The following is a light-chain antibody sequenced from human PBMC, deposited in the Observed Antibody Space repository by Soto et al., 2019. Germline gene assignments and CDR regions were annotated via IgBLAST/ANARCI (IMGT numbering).Light chain of an antibody. CDR1: QSISNW. CDR3: EQYSDNCT. V-gene: IGKV1-5*03. Sequence: DIQMTQPPSTLSVSVGDRVTITCRASQSISNWLAWYQQKPGTAPNLLIYKASTLQSGVPSRFRGSGSGTEVALTISSLQPDDSATYDCEQYSDNCTLCQGPKVEIK. CDR2: KAS. J-gene: IGKJ1*01.